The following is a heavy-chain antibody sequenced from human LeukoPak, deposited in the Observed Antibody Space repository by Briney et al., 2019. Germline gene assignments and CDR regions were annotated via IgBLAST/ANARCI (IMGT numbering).Heavy chain of an antibody. J-gene: IGHJ4*02. CDR1: GDSIITDSYF. CDR2: INHSGST. Sequence: SETLSLTCTVSGDSIITDSYFWGWIRQPPGRGLEWIGEINHSGSTNYNPSLKSRVTISVDTSKNQFSLKLSSVTAADTAVYYCARGLGIAARPPFFDYWGQGTLVTVSS. D-gene: IGHD6-6*01. V-gene: IGHV4-39*07. CDR3: ARGLGIAARPPFFDY.